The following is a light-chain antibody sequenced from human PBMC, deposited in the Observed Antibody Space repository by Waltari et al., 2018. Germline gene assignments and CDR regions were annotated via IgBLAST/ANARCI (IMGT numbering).Light chain of an antibody. CDR3: SSYAGSNNYVV. J-gene: IGLJ2*01. CDR1: SSDIGGYNY. CDR2: AVN. Sequence: QSALTQPPSASGSPGQSVPISCTGPSSDIGGYNYVAWYQQHPGKAPKLMSYAVNKPPSGVPDRFSGSKSGNTASLTVSGLQAEDEADYYCSSYAGSNNYVVFGGGTKLTVL. V-gene: IGLV2-8*01.